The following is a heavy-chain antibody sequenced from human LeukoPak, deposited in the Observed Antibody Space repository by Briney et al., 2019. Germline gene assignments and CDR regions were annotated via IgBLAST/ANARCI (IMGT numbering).Heavy chain of an antibody. Sequence: SETLSLTCTVSGGSISSYYWSWLRQPPGKGLEWIGYIYYSGSTSYNPSLKSRVTISVDTSKNQSSLKLTSVTAADTAVYYCARGLSAHDYWGQGTLVTVSS. J-gene: IGHJ4*02. CDR2: IYYSGST. D-gene: IGHD2-15*01. V-gene: IGHV4-59*01. CDR3: ARGLSAHDY. CDR1: GGSISSYY.